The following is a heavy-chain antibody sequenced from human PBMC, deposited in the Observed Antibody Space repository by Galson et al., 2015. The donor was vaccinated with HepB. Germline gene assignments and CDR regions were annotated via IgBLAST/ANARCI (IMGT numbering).Heavy chain of an antibody. Sequence: SLRLSCAASGLTLSSFGMHWVRQAPGKGLEWVAVIWYDGTNKYYADSVKGRFTISRDNSKNTLYLQMNSLRAGDTAVYYCASEYSTSWNYHFDYWGQGTLVTVSS. CDR1: GLTLSSFG. J-gene: IGHJ4*02. V-gene: IGHV3-33*08. D-gene: IGHD6-13*01. CDR2: IWYDGTNK. CDR3: ASEYSTSWNYHFDY.